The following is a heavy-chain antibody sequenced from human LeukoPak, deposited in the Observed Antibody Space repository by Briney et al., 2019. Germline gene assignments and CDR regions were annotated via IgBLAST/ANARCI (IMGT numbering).Heavy chain of an antibody. CDR1: GGSISSYY. V-gene: IGHV4-59*01. D-gene: IGHD5-18*01. CDR2: IYYSGST. CDR3: ARDGGRGYSYGSDTFHI. J-gene: IGHJ3*02. Sequence: SETLSLTCTVSGGSISSYYWSWIRQPPGKGPEWIGYIYYSGSTNYNPSLKSRVTISVDTSKNQFSLKLSSMTAADTAVYYCARDGGRGYSYGSDTFHIWGQGSMVTVSS.